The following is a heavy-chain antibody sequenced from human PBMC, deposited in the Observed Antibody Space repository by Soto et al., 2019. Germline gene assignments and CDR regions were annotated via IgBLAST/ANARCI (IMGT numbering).Heavy chain of an antibody. J-gene: IGHJ3*02. D-gene: IGHD3-3*01. Sequence: SSVNVACKSSGGTCSSYAISWGRQAPGQGLERMGVIIPICGTANYAKKFQGRVTITADESTRPASMELSSLRSEDTAVYYCARDRALYYDFWSGPKAAFDIWGQGTMVPVSS. CDR3: ARDRALYYDFWSGPKAAFDI. V-gene: IGHV1-69*01. CDR2: IIPICGTA. CDR1: GGTCSSYA.